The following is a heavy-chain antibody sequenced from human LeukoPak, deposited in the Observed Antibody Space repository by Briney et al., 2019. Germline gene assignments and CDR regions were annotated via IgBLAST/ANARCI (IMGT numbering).Heavy chain of an antibody. J-gene: IGHJ5*02. CDR2: IYYSGST. D-gene: IGHD3-22*01. V-gene: IGHV4-59*01. CDR1: GGSISSYY. CDR3: ASEVAHYYDSSGYYL. Sequence: SETLSLTCTVSGGSISSYYWSWIRQPPGKGLEWIGYIYYSGSTNYNTSLKSRVTISVDTSKNQFSLKLSSVTAADTAVYYCASEVAHYYDSSGYYLWGQGTLVTVSS.